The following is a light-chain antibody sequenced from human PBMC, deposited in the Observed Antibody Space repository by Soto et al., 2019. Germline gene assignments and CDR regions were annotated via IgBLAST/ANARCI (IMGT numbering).Light chain of an antibody. J-gene: IGKJ2*01. CDR3: QQYDNPMYT. CDR2: DAS. V-gene: IGKV1-33*01. Sequence: DIQMTQSPSSLSASVGDRVTITCQASQDISNYLNWYQQKPGKAPKLLIYDASNLEPGVPSRFSGSGSGTDFTFTISSLQPEDIATYYCQQYDNPMYTFRQGTKLEIK. CDR1: QDISNY.